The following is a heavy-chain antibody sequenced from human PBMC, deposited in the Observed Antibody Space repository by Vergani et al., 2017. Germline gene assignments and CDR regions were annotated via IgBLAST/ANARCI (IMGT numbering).Heavy chain of an antibody. CDR1: GYSFTNYW. J-gene: IGHJ4*02. Sequence: EVQLVQSGAEVKKPGESLKISCQISGYSFTNYWIGWVRQMPGKGLEWMGIIHPADSDTRYSPSFQGQVTISVDKSISTAYLQRSSLRASDSAMYYCARVYGRDSSVGKNFDYWGQGTLVTVSS. D-gene: IGHD3-22*01. CDR2: IHPADSDT. CDR3: ARVYGRDSSVGKNFDY. V-gene: IGHV5-51*01.